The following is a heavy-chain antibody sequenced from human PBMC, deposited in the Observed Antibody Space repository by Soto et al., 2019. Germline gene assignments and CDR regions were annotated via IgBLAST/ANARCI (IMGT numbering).Heavy chain of an antibody. CDR1: GVTLSSYA. J-gene: IGHJ5*02. CDR2: ISGSGGST. Sequence: GWSLGLASAASGVTLSSYAMSGVRQAPGKGLEWVSAISGSGGSTYYADSVKGRFTISRDNSKNTLYLQMNSLRAEDTAVYYCAKDALLSTAAGTKPSNWFDPWGQGTLVTVSS. V-gene: IGHV3-23*01. CDR3: AKDALLSTAAGTKPSNWFDP. D-gene: IGHD6-13*01.